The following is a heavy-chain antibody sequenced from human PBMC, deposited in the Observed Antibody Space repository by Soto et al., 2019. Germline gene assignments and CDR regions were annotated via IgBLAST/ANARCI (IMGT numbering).Heavy chain of an antibody. J-gene: IGHJ4*02. CDR1: GGSISGSSYY. V-gene: IGHV4-39*01. CDR3: MLGSGCKDFDY. CDR2: IYYSGST. Sequence: SQTLSLTCTVSGGSISGSSYYWGWIRQPPGKGLEWIGNIYYSGSTYYNPSLKSRVTISVDTSKNQFSLKLSSVTAADTAVYYGMLGSGCKDFDYWGQGTLVTVSS. D-gene: IGHD2-15*01.